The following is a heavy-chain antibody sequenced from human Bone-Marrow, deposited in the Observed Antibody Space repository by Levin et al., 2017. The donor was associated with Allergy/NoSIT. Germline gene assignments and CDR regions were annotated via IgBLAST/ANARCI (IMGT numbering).Heavy chain of an antibody. CDR2: LSRSGANT. V-gene: IGHV3-23*01. CDR1: GFSFSDFA. D-gene: IGHD2-2*01. Sequence: GGSLRLSCVASGFSFSDFAMTWVRQAPGKGLEWVSGLSRSGANTNYADSVKGRFTISRDNSRNTLYLQMNSLRAEDTAVYYCAKDPGCTSTTCRLSPFHFYFYYMDVWGKGTTVTVSS. J-gene: IGHJ6*03. CDR3: AKDPGCTSTTCRLSPFHFYFYYMDV.